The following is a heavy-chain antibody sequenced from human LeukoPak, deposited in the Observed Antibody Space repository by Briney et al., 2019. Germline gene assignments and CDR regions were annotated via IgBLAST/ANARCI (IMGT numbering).Heavy chain of an antibody. V-gene: IGHV4-39*01. J-gene: IGHJ4*02. Sequence: SETLSLTCTVSGGSISSSSYYWGWIRQPPGKGLEWIGSIYYSGSTYYNPSLKSRVTISVDTSKNQFSLKLSSVTAADTAVYYCARHGGASGWYGGFDYWGQGTLVTVSS. CDR3: ARHGGASGWYGGFDY. CDR2: IYYSGST. CDR1: GGSISSSSYY. D-gene: IGHD6-19*01.